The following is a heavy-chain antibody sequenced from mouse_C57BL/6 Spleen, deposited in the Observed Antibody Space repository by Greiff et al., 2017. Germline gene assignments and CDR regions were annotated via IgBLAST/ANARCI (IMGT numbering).Heavy chain of an antibody. CDR3: ARDDYEGFWFAY. J-gene: IGHJ3*01. D-gene: IGHD2-4*01. CDR2: ISYDGSN. V-gene: IGHV3-6*01. Sequence: EVKLQESGPGLVKPSQSLSLTCSVTGYSITSGYYWNWIRQFPGNKLEWMGYISYDGSNNYNPSLKNRISITRDTSKNQFFLKLNSVTTEDTATYYCARDDYEGFWFAYWGQGTLVTVSA. CDR1: GYSITSGYY.